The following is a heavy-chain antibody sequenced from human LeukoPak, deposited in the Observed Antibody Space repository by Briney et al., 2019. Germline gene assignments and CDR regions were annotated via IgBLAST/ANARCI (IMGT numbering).Heavy chain of an antibody. CDR3: AKDSHSSGYI. V-gene: IGHV3-23*01. D-gene: IGHD3-22*01. CDR1: GFTFSSYA. Sequence: GGSLRLSCAASGFTFSSYAMSWVRQAQAKGPEWVSAISGSGGSTYYADSVKGRFTISRDNSKNTLYLQMNSLRAEDTAVYYCAKDSHSSGYIWGQGTLVTVSS. CDR2: ISGSGGST. J-gene: IGHJ4*02.